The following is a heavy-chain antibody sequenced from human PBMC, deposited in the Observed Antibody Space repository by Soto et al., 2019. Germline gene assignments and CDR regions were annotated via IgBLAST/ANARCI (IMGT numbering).Heavy chain of an antibody. CDR3: ASSYGSGYRAFDY. V-gene: IGHV1-69*02. Sequence: QVQLVQSGAEVKRPGSSVKVSCKASGDTFNFYSLNCVRQSPGLGLEWMGRVNPIVSMSNYAQKFQGRVTMTADKYTSTAYMDLSSLRSEDTAIYYGASSYGSGYRAFDYWGQGALVTVSS. CDR2: VNPIVSMS. CDR1: GDTFNFYS. D-gene: IGHD3-10*01. J-gene: IGHJ4*02.